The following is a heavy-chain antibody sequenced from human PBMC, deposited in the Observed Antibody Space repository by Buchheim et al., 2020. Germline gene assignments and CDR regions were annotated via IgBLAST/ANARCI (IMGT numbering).Heavy chain of an antibody. CDR2: VGSGHHT. CDR1: GFSFSPFG. D-gene: IGHD6-19*01. CDR3: ARDFSGWSRDY. V-gene: IGHV3-21*01. J-gene: IGHJ4*02. Sequence: DVQLVESEGGLVMPGESLTLSCVTSGFSFSPFGMTWVRQAPGKGLEWVATVGSGHHTFYADLVEGRFTVSRDHARSSVYLQLNSLRAEDTAVYFCARDFSGWSRDYWGQGTL.